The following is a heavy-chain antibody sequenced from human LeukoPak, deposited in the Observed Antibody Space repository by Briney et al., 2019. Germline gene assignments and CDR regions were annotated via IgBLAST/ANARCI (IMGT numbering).Heavy chain of an antibody. CDR3: ARVRLLYYYDSSGYYGY. J-gene: IGHJ4*02. CDR2: MNPNSGNT. V-gene: IGHV1-8*01. D-gene: IGHD3-22*01. Sequence: ASVKVSCKASGYTFTSYDINWVRQATGQGLEWMGWMNPNSGNTGYAQKFQGRVTMTRNTPISTAYMELSSLRSEDTAVYYCARVRLLYYYDSSGYYGYWGQGTLVTVSS. CDR1: GYTFTSYD.